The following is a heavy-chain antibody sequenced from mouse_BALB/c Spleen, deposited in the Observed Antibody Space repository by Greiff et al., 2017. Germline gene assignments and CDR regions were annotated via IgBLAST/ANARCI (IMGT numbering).Heavy chain of an antibody. CDR2: ISSGGSYT. D-gene: IGHD1-1*01. CDR3: ARASTVGGAWFAY. Sequence: EVKVVESGGGLVKPGGSLKLSCAASGFTFSSYAMSWVRQSPEKRLEWVAEISSGGSYTYYPDTVTGRFTISRDNAKNTLYLEMGSLRSEDTAMYYCARASTVGGAWFAYWGQGTLVTVSA. V-gene: IGHV5-9-4*01. CDR1: GFTFSSYA. J-gene: IGHJ3*01.